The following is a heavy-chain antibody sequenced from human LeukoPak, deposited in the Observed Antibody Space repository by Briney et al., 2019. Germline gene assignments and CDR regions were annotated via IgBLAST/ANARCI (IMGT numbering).Heavy chain of an antibody. CDR3: ARDLGFSSSAPGAFDI. CDR2: INPNSGGT. Sequence: ASVKVSCKASGYTFTGYYMHWVRQAPGQGLEWMGWINPNSGGTNYAQKFQGRVTMTRDTSISTAYMELSRLRSDDTAVYYCARDLGFSSSAPGAFDIWGQGTMVTVSS. V-gene: IGHV1-2*02. D-gene: IGHD2-2*01. CDR1: GYTFTGYY. J-gene: IGHJ3*02.